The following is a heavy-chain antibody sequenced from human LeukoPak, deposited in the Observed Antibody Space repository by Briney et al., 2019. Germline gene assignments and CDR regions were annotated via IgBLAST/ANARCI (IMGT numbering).Heavy chain of an antibody. J-gene: IGHJ6*02. CDR3: ARRSITGTDYYYYGMDV. CDR1: GYSFTSYW. V-gene: IGHV5-10-1*01. D-gene: IGHD1/OR15-1a*01. Sequence: GEPLRISCKGSGYSFTSYWISWVRQMPGKGLEWMGRIDPSDSYTNYSPSFQGHVTISADKSISTAYLQWSSLKASDTAMYYCARRSITGTDYYYYGMDVWGQGTTVTVSS. CDR2: IDPSDSYT.